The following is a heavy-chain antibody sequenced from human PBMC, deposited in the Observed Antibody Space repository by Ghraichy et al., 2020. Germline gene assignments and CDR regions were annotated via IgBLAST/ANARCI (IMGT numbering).Heavy chain of an antibody. CDR3: ARENNYGYWLDF. D-gene: IGHD5-18*01. Sequence: GGSLRLSCAASGFSFSNYNMHWVRQAPGKGLEWVASVISITGNDYYADSVKGRFTISRDQTTSSLFLQMHRLTAEDTAVFYCARENNYGYWLDFWGQGTLVTVSS. V-gene: IGHV3-21*01. CDR2: VISITGND. J-gene: IGHJ4*02. CDR1: GFSFSNYN.